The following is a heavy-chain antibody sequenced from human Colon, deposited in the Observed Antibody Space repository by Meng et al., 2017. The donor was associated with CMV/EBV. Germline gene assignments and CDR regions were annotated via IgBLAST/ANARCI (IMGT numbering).Heavy chain of an antibody. Sequence: GGSLRLSCAASGFTFRSYGMSWVRQAPGKGLQWVSVISTAGNSPEYADSVKGRFTISRDNSKNTVYLQMNSLRVDDTAIYYCAKVPRVGDPDSDPDDWGQGTKVTVSS. J-gene: IGHJ4*02. D-gene: IGHD2-21*02. CDR3: AKVPRVGDPDSDPDD. CDR1: GFTFRSYG. V-gene: IGHV3-23*03. CDR2: ISTAGNSP.